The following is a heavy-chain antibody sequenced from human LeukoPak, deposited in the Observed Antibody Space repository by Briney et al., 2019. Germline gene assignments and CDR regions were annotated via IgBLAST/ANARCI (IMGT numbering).Heavy chain of an antibody. CDR2: INPNNGGT. Sequence: ASVKVSCKVSGYTLTELSMHWVRQAPGQGLEWMGRINPNNGGTNCAQKFQGRVTMTGDTSISTAYMELSSLRSDDTAMYYCARESGSYHGNDYWGQGTLVTVSS. V-gene: IGHV1-2*06. J-gene: IGHJ4*02. D-gene: IGHD1-26*01. CDR1: GYTLTELS. CDR3: ARESGSYHGNDY.